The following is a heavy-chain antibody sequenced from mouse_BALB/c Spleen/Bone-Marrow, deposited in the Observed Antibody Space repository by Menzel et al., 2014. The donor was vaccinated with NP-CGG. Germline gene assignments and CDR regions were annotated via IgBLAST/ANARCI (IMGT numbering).Heavy chain of an antibody. J-gene: IGHJ3*01. CDR3: ARPEDYGPFAY. V-gene: IGHV4-1*02. CDR2: INPDSSTI. CDR1: GFDFSRYW. D-gene: IGHD1-2*01. Sequence: EVQLQQSGGGLVQPGGSLKLSCAASGFDFSRYWMSWVRQAPGKGLEWIGEINPDSSTINYTPSLKDKFIISRDNAKNTLYLRMSKVRSEDTALYYCARPEDYGPFAYWGQGTLVTVSA.